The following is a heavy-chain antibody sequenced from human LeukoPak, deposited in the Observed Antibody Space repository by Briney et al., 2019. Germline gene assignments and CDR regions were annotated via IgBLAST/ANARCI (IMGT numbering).Heavy chain of an antibody. J-gene: IGHJ3*02. CDR1: GFTFSSYS. V-gene: IGHV3-21*01. Sequence: GGSLRLSCAASGFTFSSYSMNWVRQAPGKGLEWVSSISSSSSYIYYADSVKGRFTISRDNAKNSLYLQMNSLRAEDTAVYYCARGGGYSSSLDAFDIWGQGRMVTVSS. CDR3: ARGGGYSSSLDAFDI. D-gene: IGHD6-6*01. CDR2: ISSSSSYI.